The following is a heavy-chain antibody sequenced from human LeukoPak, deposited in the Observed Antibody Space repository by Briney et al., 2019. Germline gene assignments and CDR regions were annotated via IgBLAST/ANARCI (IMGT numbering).Heavy chain of an antibody. CDR2: ISAYNGNT. CDR1: GYTFTSYG. J-gene: IGHJ6*02. D-gene: IGHD3-3*01. Sequence: ASVKVSCKASGYTFTSYGISWVRQAPGQRLECMGWISAYNGNTNYAQKLQGRVTMTTDTSTSRAYMELRSLRSDDTAVYYCARDPIFGVVIRGLAGYYYGMDVWGQGTTVTVSS. V-gene: IGHV1-18*01. CDR3: ARDPIFGVVIRGLAGYYYGMDV.